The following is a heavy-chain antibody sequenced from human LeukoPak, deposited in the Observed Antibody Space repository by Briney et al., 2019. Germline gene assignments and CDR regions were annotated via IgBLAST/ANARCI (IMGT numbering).Heavy chain of an antibody. V-gene: IGHV5-51*01. Sequence: GESLKISCKGSGYSFTSYWIGWVRQMPGKGLEWMGIIYPGDSDTRYSPSFQGQVTISADKSISTAYLQWSSLKASDTAMYYCARYMWRELLGDAFDIWGQGTMVTVSS. D-gene: IGHD1-26*01. J-gene: IGHJ3*02. CDR3: ARYMWRELLGDAFDI. CDR2: IYPGDSDT. CDR1: GYSFTSYW.